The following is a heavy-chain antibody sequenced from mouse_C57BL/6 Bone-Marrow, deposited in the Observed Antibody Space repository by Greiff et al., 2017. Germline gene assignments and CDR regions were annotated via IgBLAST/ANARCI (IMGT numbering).Heavy chain of an antibody. CDR1: GFTFTDYY. V-gene: IGHV1-36*01. D-gene: IGHD2-3*01. CDR2: VHPYNGGI. J-gene: IGHJ2*01. Sequence: LVEPGPSVKIPCKAFGFTFTDYYMHWGKQSHGKSLEWIGHVHPYNGGISYNQKFKGKATLTVDTSSSTAYMELNSLTSKDSAVYYCAREGGYDGYPYYFDYWGQGTTLTVSS. CDR3: AREGGYDGYPYYFDY.